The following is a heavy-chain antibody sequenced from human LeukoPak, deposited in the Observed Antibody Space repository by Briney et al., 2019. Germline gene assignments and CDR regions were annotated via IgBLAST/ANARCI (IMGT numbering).Heavy chain of an antibody. CDR3: AKSGYNRFDY. Sequence: PGGSLRLSCAASGLSFSTYSMNWVRQAPGKGLEWVSSISSSSIYRYYADSVKGRFSVSRDNSKDTLYLQMNSLRAEDTAVYYCAKSGYNRFDYWGQGTLVTVSS. J-gene: IGHJ4*02. CDR2: ISSSSIYR. D-gene: IGHD5-24*01. V-gene: IGHV3-21*04. CDR1: GLSFSTYS.